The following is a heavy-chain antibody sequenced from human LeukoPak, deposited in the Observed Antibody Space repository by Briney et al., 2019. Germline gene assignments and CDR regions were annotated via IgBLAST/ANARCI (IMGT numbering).Heavy chain of an antibody. CDR3: AKDARHYYYDSSGYYCAPDY. CDR2: ISYDGSNK. D-gene: IGHD3-22*01. Sequence: GGSLRLSCAASGFTFSSYGMHWVRQAPGKGLEWVAVISYDGSNKYYADSVKGRFTISRDNSKNTLYLHMNSLRAEDTAVYYCAKDARHYYYDSSGYYCAPDYWGQGTLVTVSS. V-gene: IGHV3-30*18. CDR1: GFTFSSYG. J-gene: IGHJ4*02.